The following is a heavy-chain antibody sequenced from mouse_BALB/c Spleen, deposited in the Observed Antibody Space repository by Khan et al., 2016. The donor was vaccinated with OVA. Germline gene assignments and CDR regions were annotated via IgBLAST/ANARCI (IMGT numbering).Heavy chain of an antibody. CDR3: ARIYGSDFDY. CDR1: GYSFTGYF. D-gene: IGHD1-1*01. CDR2: INPHIGET. J-gene: IGHJ2*01. V-gene: IGHV1-20*02. Sequence: VQLKQSGPELVKPGASVKISCKASGYSFTGYFMNWVIQSHGKSLEWIGRINPHIGETFYNQKFKGKATLTVDGSSSTAHMELRSLASEDSAVYYCARIYGSDFDYWGQGTTLTVSS.